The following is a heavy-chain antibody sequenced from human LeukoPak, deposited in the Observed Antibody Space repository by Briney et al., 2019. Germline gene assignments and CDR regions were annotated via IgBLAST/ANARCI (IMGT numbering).Heavy chain of an antibody. CDR1: GGSFSGFY. V-gene: IGHV4-34*01. J-gene: IGHJ6*03. D-gene: IGHD2-2*01. CDR3: AAGCSSTSCFWFYYTDV. Sequence: KPSETLSLSCAVYGGSFSGFYWSWIRQPPGRGLEWIGEINHSGSTNYNPSLKSRLTISVDTSKNQSSLKLSSVTAADTAVYYCAAGCSSTSCFWFYYTDVWAKGTTVTVSS. CDR2: INHSGST.